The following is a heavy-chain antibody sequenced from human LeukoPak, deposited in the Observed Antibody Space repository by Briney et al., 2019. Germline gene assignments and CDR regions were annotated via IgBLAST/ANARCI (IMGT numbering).Heavy chain of an antibody. CDR1: GGSISSYY. CDR2: IYYSGST. J-gene: IGHJ5*02. D-gene: IGHD1-26*01. CDR3: ARLVGATDDNWFDP. V-gene: IGHV4-59*12. Sequence: SETLSLTCTVSGGSISSYYWSWIRQPPGKGLEWIGYIYYSGSTNYNPSLKSRVTISVDTSKNQFSLKLSSVTAADTAVYYCARLVGATDDNWFDPWGQGTLVTVSS.